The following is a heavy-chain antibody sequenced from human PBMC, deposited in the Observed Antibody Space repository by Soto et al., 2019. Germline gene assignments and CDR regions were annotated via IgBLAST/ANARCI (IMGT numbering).Heavy chain of an antibody. J-gene: IGHJ6*02. V-gene: IGHV3-23*01. CDR2: IGARGTET. Sequence: GGSLRLSCAASGCRFRSHGMHWGRPVRGEGLEWVACIGARGTETFYGASVKGRFTISRDNSDNTVSLLMRALTIDDTSIYYCLKNTDLWGQGTAVTV. CDR3: LKNTDL. CDR1: GCRFRSHG.